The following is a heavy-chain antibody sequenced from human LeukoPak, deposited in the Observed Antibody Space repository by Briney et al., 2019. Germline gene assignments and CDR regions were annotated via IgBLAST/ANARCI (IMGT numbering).Heavy chain of an antibody. CDR3: ARSSPSTMVRGVIIRNYYYYGMDV. Sequence: GGSLRLSCAASGFTFSSYWMSWVRQAPGQGLERVANIKQDGSENYYVDSVKGRCTISRDNAKNSLYLQMNSLRAEDTAVYYCARSSPSTMVRGVIIRNYYYYGMDVWGQGTTVTVSS. J-gene: IGHJ6*02. V-gene: IGHV3-7*01. D-gene: IGHD3-10*01. CDR2: IKQDGSEN. CDR1: GFTFSSYW.